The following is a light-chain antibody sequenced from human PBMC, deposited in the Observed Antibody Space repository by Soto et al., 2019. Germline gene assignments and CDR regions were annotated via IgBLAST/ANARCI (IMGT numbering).Light chain of an antibody. CDR3: SSYTGSSTLVV. J-gene: IGLJ2*01. V-gene: IGLV2-14*01. CDR2: EVS. Sequence: QSVLTQPASVSGSPGQSITISCTGSSSDVGGYNYVSWYQQHPGKAPKLMIYEVSNRPSGVSNRFSASKSGNTASLTISGLQAEDEADYHCSSYTGSSTLVVFGGGTKLTVL. CDR1: SSDVGGYNY.